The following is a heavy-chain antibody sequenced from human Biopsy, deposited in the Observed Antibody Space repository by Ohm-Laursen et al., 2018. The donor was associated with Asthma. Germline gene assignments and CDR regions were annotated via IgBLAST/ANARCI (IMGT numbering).Heavy chain of an antibody. Sequence: SVKVSCKASGGTFSRYAISWVRQAPPPPLPRMGGIIPVFGTSNYAQKFQGRVTFTADGSTSSAYMELSSLTSEDSAVYYCAREVSTVDYGYYYFAMDVWGQGTTVTVSS. D-gene: IGHD4-17*01. CDR2: IIPVFGTS. CDR3: AREVSTVDYGYYYFAMDV. V-gene: IGHV1-69*13. J-gene: IGHJ6*02. CDR1: GGTFSRYA.